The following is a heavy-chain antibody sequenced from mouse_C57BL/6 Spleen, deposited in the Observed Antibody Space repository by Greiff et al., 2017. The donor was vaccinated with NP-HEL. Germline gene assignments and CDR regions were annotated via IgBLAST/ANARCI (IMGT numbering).Heavy chain of an antibody. Sequence: EVKLMESGGGLVQPGGSMKLSCVASGFTFSNYWMNWVRQSPEKGLEWVAQIRLKSDNYATHYAESVKGRFTISRDDSKSSVYLQMNNLRAEDTGIYYCTPLYYGSSSGFAYWGQGTLVTVSA. J-gene: IGHJ3*01. CDR2: IRLKSDNYAT. D-gene: IGHD1-1*01. CDR1: GFTFSNYW. CDR3: TPLYYGSSSGFAY. V-gene: IGHV6-3*01.